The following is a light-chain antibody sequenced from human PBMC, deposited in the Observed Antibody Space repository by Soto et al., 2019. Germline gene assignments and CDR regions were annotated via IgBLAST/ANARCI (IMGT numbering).Light chain of an antibody. CDR2: INSDGSH. CDR3: QTWGTGIQV. V-gene: IGLV4-69*01. J-gene: IGLJ3*02. CDR1: SGHSNYA. Sequence: QPVLTQSPSASASLGASVRLTCTLSSGHSNYAIAWRRQQPEKGPQYLMRINSDGSHSKGDGIPDRFSGSRSGAERYLTISSLQSEDEADYYCQTWGTGIQVFGGGTKLTVL.